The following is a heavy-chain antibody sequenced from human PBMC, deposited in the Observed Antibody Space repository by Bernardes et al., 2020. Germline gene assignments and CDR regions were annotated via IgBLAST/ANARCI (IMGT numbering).Heavy chain of an antibody. V-gene: IGHV3-72*01. Sequence: GGSLRLSCAASGFTFSDHYMDWVRQAPGKGLEWIARIRKKVNRETTEYAASAKGRFTISRADSQHSGFLQMKSLETGDTAVYFCVRGSATDRECDYWGQGTLVTV. J-gene: IGHJ4*02. CDR3: VRGSATDRECDY. D-gene: IGHD3-3*01. CDR2: IRKKVNRETT. CDR1: GFTFSDHY.